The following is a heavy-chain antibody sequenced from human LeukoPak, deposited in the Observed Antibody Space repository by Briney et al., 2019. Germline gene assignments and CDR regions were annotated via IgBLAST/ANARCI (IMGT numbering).Heavy chain of an antibody. D-gene: IGHD1-26*01. CDR3: AKPSAGVGAKALGLDY. J-gene: IGHJ4*02. CDR1: GFTFSSYG. CDR2: ISYDGSNK. V-gene: IGHV3-30*18. Sequence: PGRSLRLYCAASGFTFSSYGMHWVRQAPGKGLEWVAVISYDGSNKYYADSVKGRFTISRANSKNTLYLQMNSLRAEDTAVYYCAKPSAGVGAKALGLDYWGQGTLVTVSS.